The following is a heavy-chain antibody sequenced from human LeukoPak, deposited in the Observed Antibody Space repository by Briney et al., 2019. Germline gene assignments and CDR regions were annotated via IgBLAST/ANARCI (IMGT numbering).Heavy chain of an antibody. Sequence: GASVKVSCKASGYTFTGYFMHWVRQAPGQGLEWMGWINPNSGGTSYAQKFQGRVTMTRDTSISTTYMELSRLRSDDTAVYYCASSIVYCSSTSCYFNWGQGTLVTVSS. CDR3: ASSIVYCSSTSCYFN. J-gene: IGHJ4*02. D-gene: IGHD2-2*01. V-gene: IGHV1-2*02. CDR1: GYTFTGYF. CDR2: INPNSGGT.